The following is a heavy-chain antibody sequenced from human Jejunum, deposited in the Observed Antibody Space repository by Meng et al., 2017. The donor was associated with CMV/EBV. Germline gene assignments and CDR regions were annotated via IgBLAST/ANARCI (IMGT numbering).Heavy chain of an antibody. CDR3: ARARATARGMNWFDP. Sequence: GFTFSSYEMNWGRQAPGKGLEWVSYISSESNTIIYADSVKGRFTISRDNAKNSLYLQMNSLRDEDTAVYYCARARATARGMNWFDPWGQGTLVTVSS. J-gene: IGHJ5*02. CDR2: ISSESNTI. D-gene: IGHD1-1*01. CDR1: GFTFSSYE. V-gene: IGHV3-48*03.